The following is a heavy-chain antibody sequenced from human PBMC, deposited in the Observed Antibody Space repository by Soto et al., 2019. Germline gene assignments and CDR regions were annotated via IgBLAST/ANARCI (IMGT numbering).Heavy chain of an antibody. D-gene: IGHD2-2*01. J-gene: IGHJ6*02. CDR2: ISGSGETT. CDR1: GFTFSSYA. CDR3: TKARSTSLYGMDV. Sequence: SLRLSCAASGFTFSSYALSWVRQGPGKGLEWVSVISGSGETTSYADSVEGRFTISRDDSKNTLYLQMNSLRAEDAAVYYCTKARSTSLYGMDVWGQGTTVTVSS. V-gene: IGHV3-23*01.